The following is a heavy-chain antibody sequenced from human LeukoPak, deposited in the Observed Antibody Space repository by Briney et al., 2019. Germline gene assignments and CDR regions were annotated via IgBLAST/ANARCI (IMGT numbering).Heavy chain of an antibody. CDR1: GYTFTSYG. V-gene: IGHV1-18*01. CDR2: ISAYNGNT. CDR3: ARDWLGGYCSSTSCYHFDY. Sequence: ASVKVSCKASGYTFTSYGITWVRQAPGQGLEWMGWISAYNGNTNYAQKLQGRVTMTTDTSTSTAYMELRSLRSDDTAVYYCARDWLGGYCSSTSCYHFDYWGQGTLVTVSS. J-gene: IGHJ4*02. D-gene: IGHD2-2*01.